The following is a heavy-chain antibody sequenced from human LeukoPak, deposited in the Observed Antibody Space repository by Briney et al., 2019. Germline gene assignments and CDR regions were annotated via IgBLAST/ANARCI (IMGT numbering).Heavy chain of an antibody. CDR3: ARVTSGLDY. CDR2: IKQDGSEK. J-gene: IGHJ4*02. CDR1: GFTFSTYW. V-gene: IGHV3-7*01. Sequence: GGSLRLSCGPSGFTFSTYWMSWVRQAPGKGLGWVANIKQDGSEKYYVDSVKGRFTISRDNAKNSLYLQMNSLRAEDTAVYYCARVTSGLDYWGQGTLVTVSS.